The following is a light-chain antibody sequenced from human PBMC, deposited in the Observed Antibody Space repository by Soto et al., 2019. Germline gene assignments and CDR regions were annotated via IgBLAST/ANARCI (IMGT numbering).Light chain of an antibody. Sequence: QPVLTQSPSASASLGASVKLTCTLSSGHSSYAIAWHQQQPEKGPRYLMKLNSDGSHSKRDGIPDRFSGSSSGAERYLTISSLQSEDEADSYCQTWGTGIVVFGGGTKLTVL. CDR2: LNSDGSH. J-gene: IGLJ2*01. CDR1: SGHSSYA. CDR3: QTWGTGIVV. V-gene: IGLV4-69*01.